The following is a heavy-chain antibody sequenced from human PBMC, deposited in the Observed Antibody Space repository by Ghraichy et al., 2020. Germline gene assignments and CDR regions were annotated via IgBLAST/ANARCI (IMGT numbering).Heavy chain of an antibody. D-gene: IGHD2-2*01. Sequence: GESLNISCAASGFTLTHYWMHWVRQAPGKGLEWVARINSDGSSTNYAGSVNGRFTISRDYAQNTMYLQMDSLGEEDTAVYYCNCFLVGPGDIKNDYWGQGTQVTVSS. CDR1: GFTLTHYW. V-gene: IGHV3-74*01. J-gene: IGHJ4*02. CDR3: NCFLVGPGDIKNDY. CDR2: INSDGSST.